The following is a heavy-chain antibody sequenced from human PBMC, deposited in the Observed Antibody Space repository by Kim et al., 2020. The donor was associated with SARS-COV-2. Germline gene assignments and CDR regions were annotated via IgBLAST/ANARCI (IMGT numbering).Heavy chain of an antibody. CDR1: GFTFDNYR. V-gene: IGHV3-30*18. J-gene: IGHJ4*01. Sequence: GGSLRLSCVASGFTFDNYRIHWVRQAPGKGLEWVSAISGDGGEPYYADSVKGRFTISRDNSQNTLDLQMNDLRAEDTAIYYCAKIAYTGTDGPFDYWGQGTLVIVSS. D-gene: IGHD2-21*01. CDR3: AKIAYTGTDGPFDY. CDR2: ISGDGGEP.